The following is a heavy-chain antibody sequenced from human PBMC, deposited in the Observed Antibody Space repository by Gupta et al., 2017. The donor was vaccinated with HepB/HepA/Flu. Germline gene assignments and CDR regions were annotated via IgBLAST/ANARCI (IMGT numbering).Heavy chain of an antibody. V-gene: IGHV4-59*08. CDR1: GGSISNDY. Sequence: QVQLQESGPGLVKPSETLSLTCTISGGSISNDYWSWIRQPPGKGLEWIGFIYYTGITNYNPSLKSRVTMSVDTSKNQFSLKLTSVTAADTAVYYCARRGFYSNLKSGLGAFAIWGQGAKVTVSS. CDR3: ARRGFYSNLKSGLGAFAI. J-gene: IGHJ3*02. CDR2: IYYTGIT. D-gene: IGHD3-10*01.